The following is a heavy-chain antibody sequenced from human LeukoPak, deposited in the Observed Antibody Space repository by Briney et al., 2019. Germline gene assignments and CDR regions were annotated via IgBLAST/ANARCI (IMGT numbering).Heavy chain of an antibody. V-gene: IGHV1-3*03. J-gene: IGHJ4*02. Sequence: GASVKVSCKASGYTFTSYAMHWVRQAPGQRLEWMGWINGGNGNTKYSQEFQGRVTFTRDTSASTAYMELNSLRSEDMAVYYCAREGDDYGDLFDYWGQGTLVTVSS. D-gene: IGHD4-17*01. CDR2: INGGNGNT. CDR3: AREGDDYGDLFDY. CDR1: GYTFTSYA.